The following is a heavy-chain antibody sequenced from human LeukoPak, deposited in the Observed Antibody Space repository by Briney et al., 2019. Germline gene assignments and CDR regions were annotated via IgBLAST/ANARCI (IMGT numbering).Heavy chain of an antibody. CDR2: IYYIVNT. CDR1: SGSITSYY. Sequence: SETLSLSPTVPSGSITSYYSSWVSDPPGEGLGRSGYIYYIVNTTNTPPPTRRVTTSVDTTKTQLSLNRSSVTAADTALYYSASTNYHPSLKSRVTTSVDTSKNQRSLKLSSVTAADTAVYYCARSFLTNWSGYLYGMDVWGQGTTVIVSS. CDR3: ASTNYHPSLKSRVTTSVDTSKNQRSLKLSSVTAADTAVYYCARSFLTNWSGYLYGMDV. V-gene: IGHV4-59*01. J-gene: IGHJ6*02. D-gene: IGHD3-10*01.